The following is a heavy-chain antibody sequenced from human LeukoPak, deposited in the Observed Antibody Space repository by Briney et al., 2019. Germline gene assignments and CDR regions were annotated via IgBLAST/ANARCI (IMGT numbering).Heavy chain of an antibody. D-gene: IGHD2-15*01. Sequence: SETLSLTCTVSGGSISSSSYYWGWIRQPPGKGLEWIGNIYYSGSTYYNPSLKSRVTISVDTSKNQFSLKLSSVTAADTAVYYCARRITRRYCSGGSCRNWFDPWGQGTLVTVSS. CDR3: ARRITRRYCSGGSCRNWFDP. CDR1: GGSISSSSYY. CDR2: IYYSGST. V-gene: IGHV4-39*01. J-gene: IGHJ5*02.